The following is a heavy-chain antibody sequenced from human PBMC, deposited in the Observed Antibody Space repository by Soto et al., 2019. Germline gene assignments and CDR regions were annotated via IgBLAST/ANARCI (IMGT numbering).Heavy chain of an antibody. Sequence: EVQLVESGGGLVQPGRSLRLSCAASGFTFDDYAMHWVRQAPGKGLEWVSGISWNSGSIGYADSVKGRFTISRDNAKNSLYLQMNSLRAEDTALYYCAKDINRLIYGGKGFEYWGQGTLVTVSS. V-gene: IGHV3-9*01. D-gene: IGHD4-17*01. CDR3: AKDINRLIYGGKGFEY. CDR2: ISWNSGSI. J-gene: IGHJ4*02. CDR1: GFTFDDYA.